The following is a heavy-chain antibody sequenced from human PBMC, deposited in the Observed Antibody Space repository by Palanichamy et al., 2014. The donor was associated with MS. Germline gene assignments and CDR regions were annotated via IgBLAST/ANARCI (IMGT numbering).Heavy chain of an antibody. CDR3: TDSGGGSWDL. J-gene: IGHJ5*02. CDR2: IKSKTDGETI. V-gene: IGHV3-15*01. D-gene: IGHD2-15*01. CDR1: GFTFSDAW. Sequence: EEHLVESEGGLVKPGGSLRLSCAASGFTFSDAWMSWVRQAPGKGLEWIARIKSKTDGETIDYAAPVKGGFTISRDDSKHMLYLEMNSLKSEDTAVYYCTDSGGGSWDLWGQGTLVIVSS.